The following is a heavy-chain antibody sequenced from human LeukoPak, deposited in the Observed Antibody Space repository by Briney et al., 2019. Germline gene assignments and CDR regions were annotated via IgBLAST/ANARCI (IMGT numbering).Heavy chain of an antibody. CDR2: ISSSGST. CDR1: GDSISSGDYY. V-gene: IGHV4-61*02. Sequence: TLSLTCTVSGDSISSGDYYWSWIRQPAGKGLEWIGRISSSGSTNYNPSLKSRVTISVDTSKNQFSLKLSSVTAADTAAYFCARGPYSYVSSGAFDIWGQGTMVTVSS. J-gene: IGHJ3*02. D-gene: IGHD3-22*01. CDR3: ARGPYSYVSSGAFDI.